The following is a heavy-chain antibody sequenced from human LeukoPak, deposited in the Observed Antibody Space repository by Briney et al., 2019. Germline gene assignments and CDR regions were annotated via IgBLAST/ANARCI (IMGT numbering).Heavy chain of an antibody. Sequence: ASVKVSCKVSGYALTELSMHWVRQAPGKGLEWMGGFDPEDGETIYAQKFQGRVTMTEDTSADTAYMELSSLRSEDTAVYYCATGGSGYPYYFDYWGQGTLVTVSS. J-gene: IGHJ4*02. V-gene: IGHV1-24*01. CDR1: GYALTELS. D-gene: IGHD3-22*01. CDR3: ATGGSGYPYYFDY. CDR2: FDPEDGET.